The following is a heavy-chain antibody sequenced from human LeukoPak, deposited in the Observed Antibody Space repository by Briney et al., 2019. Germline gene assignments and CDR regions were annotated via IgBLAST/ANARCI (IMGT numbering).Heavy chain of an antibody. Sequence: QPGRSLRLSCAASGFTFSSYGMHWVRQAPGKGLEWVAVIWYDGSNKYYADSVKGRFTISRDNSMNTLYLQMNSLRAEDTAVYYCAKDRELGNFDYWGQGTLVTVSS. V-gene: IGHV3-33*06. CDR2: IWYDGSNK. CDR1: GFTFSSYG. J-gene: IGHJ4*02. D-gene: IGHD7-27*01. CDR3: AKDRELGNFDY.